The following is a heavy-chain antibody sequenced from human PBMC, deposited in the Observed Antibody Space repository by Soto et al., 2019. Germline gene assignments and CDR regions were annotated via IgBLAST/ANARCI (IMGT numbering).Heavy chain of an antibody. D-gene: IGHD2-2*02. J-gene: IGHJ4*02. CDR3: ARSATQCSSTSRYTVSLDS. Sequence: PSETLSLTCAVFSGSFSDYYWSWIRQPPGKGLEWIGDINHSGVTNYNPSLKSRVTLSVDTSRNHFSLKLTSVTAADTAVYYCARSATQCSSTSRYTVSLDSWGPGTLVTVSS. V-gene: IGHV4-34*01. CDR2: INHSGVT. CDR1: SGSFSDYY.